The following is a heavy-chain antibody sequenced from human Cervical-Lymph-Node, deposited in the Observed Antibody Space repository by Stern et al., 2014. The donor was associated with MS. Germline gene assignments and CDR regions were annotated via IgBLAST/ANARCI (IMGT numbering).Heavy chain of an antibody. V-gene: IGHV4-31*03. Sequence: QAQLQESGPGLVKPLQTLSLTCTVSGGSVSSGGYFWNWIRQHPGKGLEWIGHVYYSGSIAYNPSLKSRVTISVDTSKNQFSLRLRSVTAADTAVYYCARNPALWYFDLWGRGTLAAVSS. CDR1: GGSVSSGGYF. CDR2: VYYSGSI. J-gene: IGHJ2*01. CDR3: ARNPALWYFDL. D-gene: IGHD3-3*02.